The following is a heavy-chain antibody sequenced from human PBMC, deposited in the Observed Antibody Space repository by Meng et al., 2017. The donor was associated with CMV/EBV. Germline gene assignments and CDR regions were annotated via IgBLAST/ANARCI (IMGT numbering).Heavy chain of an antibody. CDR2: IYSGGST. J-gene: IGHJ3*02. Sequence: GGSLRLSCAASGFTVSSNYMSWVRQAPGKGLEWVSVIYSGGSTYYADSVKGRFTISRDNSKNTLYLQMNSLRAEDTAVYYCARSVVVPAAIDAFDIWGQGTMVTVSS. D-gene: IGHD2-2*01. CDR1: GFTVSSNY. CDR3: ARSVVVPAAIDAFDI. V-gene: IGHV3-53*01.